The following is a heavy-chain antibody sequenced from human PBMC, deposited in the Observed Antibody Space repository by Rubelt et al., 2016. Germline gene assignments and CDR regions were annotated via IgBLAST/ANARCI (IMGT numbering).Heavy chain of an antibody. CDR2: IYYSGST. J-gene: IGHJ5*02. CDR3: ARAKSQLWLKYNWFDP. D-gene: IGHD5-18*01. Sequence: QVQLQESGPGLVKPSETLSLTCTVSGGSISSYYWSWIRQPPGKGLEWIGYIYYSGSTNYNPSLKSRVTISGDTPKNQFSLKLGSVTAADTAVYYCARAKSQLWLKYNWFDPWGQGTLVTVSS. V-gene: IGHV4-59*01. CDR1: GGSISSYY.